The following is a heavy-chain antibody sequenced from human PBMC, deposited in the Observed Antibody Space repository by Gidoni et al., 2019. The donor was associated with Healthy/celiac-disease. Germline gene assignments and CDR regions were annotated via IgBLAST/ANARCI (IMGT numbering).Heavy chain of an antibody. Sequence: QVQLVQSGAEGKKPGASVTVSCQASGYPFTSYGIHWVRQAPGQRLEWMGWLNAGNGNTKYSQKFQGRVTITRDTSASTVYMELSGLRAEDSGVYFCARGWDILFSFDYWGQGTLVTVSS. CDR2: LNAGNGNT. V-gene: IGHV1-3*01. J-gene: IGHJ4*02. D-gene: IGHD1-26*01. CDR3: ARGWDILFSFDY. CDR1: GYPFTSYG.